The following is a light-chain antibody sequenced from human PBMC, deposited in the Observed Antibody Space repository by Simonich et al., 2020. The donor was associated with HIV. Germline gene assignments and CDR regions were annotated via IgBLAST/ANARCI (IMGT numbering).Light chain of an antibody. CDR2: AAS. Sequence: EIQLTQSPSSRSASVGDRVTITCRASKGISNSLAWYQQKPEKAPKLLLYAASRWESGVPSRFSGSGSGTDYTLTISSLQPEDFATYYCQQYYSTPWTFGQGTKVEIK. J-gene: IGKJ1*01. CDR3: QQYYSTPWT. V-gene: IGKV1-NL1*01. CDR1: KGISNS.